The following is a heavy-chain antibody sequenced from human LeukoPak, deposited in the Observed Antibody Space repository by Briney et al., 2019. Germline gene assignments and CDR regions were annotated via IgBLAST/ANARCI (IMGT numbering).Heavy chain of an antibody. J-gene: IGHJ4*02. Sequence: PGGSLRLSCTASGFTFGDYAMSWVRQAPGKGLEWVGFIRSKGYGGTTEYAASVKGRFTISRDDSKSIAYLQMNSLKTEDTAVYYCTRAGNHVLLWFGEYDWGQGTLVTVSS. D-gene: IGHD3-10*01. V-gene: IGHV3-49*04. CDR3: TRAGNHVLLWFGEYD. CDR1: GFTFGDYA. CDR2: IRSKGYGGTT.